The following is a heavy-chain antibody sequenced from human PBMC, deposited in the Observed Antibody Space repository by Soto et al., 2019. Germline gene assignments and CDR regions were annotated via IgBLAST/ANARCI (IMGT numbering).Heavy chain of an antibody. CDR3: TSEWELLSLLPRPLGSFDF. CDR2: IRSKANSYAT. V-gene: IGHV3-73*01. D-gene: IGHD1-26*01. Sequence: LEGSLRLSCAASGFTFSGSAMHWVRQASGKGLEWVGHIRSKANSYATAYAASVKGRFTISRDDSKNTAYLQMNSLKTEDTAVYYCTSEWELLSLLPRPLGSFDFCGQGTLLT. CDR1: GFTFSGSA. J-gene: IGHJ3*01.